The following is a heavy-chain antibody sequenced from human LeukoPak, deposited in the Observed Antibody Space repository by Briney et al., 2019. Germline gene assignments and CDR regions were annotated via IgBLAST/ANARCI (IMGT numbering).Heavy chain of an antibody. CDR1: GGTFSSYA. V-gene: IGHV1-69*13. Sequence: SVKVSCKASGGTFSSYAISWVRQAPGQGLEWMGGIIPIFGTANYAQKFQGRVTITADGSTSTAYMELSSLRSEDTAVYYCARDYDSSGYYNDAFDIWGQGTMVTVSS. J-gene: IGHJ3*02. CDR2: IIPIFGTA. D-gene: IGHD3-22*01. CDR3: ARDYDSSGYYNDAFDI.